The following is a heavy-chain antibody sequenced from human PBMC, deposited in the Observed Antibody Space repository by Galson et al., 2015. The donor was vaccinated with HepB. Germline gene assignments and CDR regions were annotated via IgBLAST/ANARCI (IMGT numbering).Heavy chain of an antibody. J-gene: IGHJ5*02. Sequence: SLRLSCAASGFTFSNTWMSWVRQAPGRGLEWVGHIKSKTDGGTTDYAAPVKGRFTISRDDSKDTLYLQMNSLKTDDTAVYYCTTDVYFSSYWSWIDPWGQGILVTVSS. CDR1: GFTFSNTW. CDR3: TTDVYFSSYWSWIDP. D-gene: IGHD6-19*01. V-gene: IGHV3-15*01. CDR2: IKSKTDGGTT.